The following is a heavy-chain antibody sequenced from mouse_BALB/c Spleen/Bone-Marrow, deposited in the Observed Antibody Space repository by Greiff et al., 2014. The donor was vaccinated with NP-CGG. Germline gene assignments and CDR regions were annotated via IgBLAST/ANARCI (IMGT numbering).Heavy chain of an antibody. V-gene: IGHV1-69*02. Sequence: QVQLQQSGAELVKPGASVKLSCKASGYTFTSYWMHWVKQRPGQGLEWIGEIDPSDSYTNYNQKFKGKATLTVDKSSSTAYMQLSSLTDEDSAVYYCAWGYAGWTDYWGQGTTLTVSS. J-gene: IGHJ2*01. CDR3: AWGYAGWTDY. CDR1: GYTFTSYW. CDR2: IDPSDSYT. D-gene: IGHD2-14*01.